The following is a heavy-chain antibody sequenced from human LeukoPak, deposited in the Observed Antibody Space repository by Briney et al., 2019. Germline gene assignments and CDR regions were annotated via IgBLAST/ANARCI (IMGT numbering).Heavy chain of an antibody. J-gene: IGHJ5*02. Sequence: ASVKVSCKASGYTFTSYDINWVRQATGQGLEWMGWMNPNSGNTGYAQKFQGRVTMTRNTSISTAYMERSSLRSEDTAVYYCARTDTIFGVVRPFDPWGQGTLVTVSS. CDR3: ARTDTIFGVVRPFDP. CDR1: GYTFTSYD. V-gene: IGHV1-8*01. CDR2: MNPNSGNT. D-gene: IGHD3-3*01.